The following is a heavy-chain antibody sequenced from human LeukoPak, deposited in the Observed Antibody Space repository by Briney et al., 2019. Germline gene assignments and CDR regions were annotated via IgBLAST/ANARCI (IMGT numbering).Heavy chain of an antibody. CDR3: ARDARGWSGFDY. CDR1: GGSISSYY. Sequence: SETLSLTXSVSGGSISSYYWSWIRQPAGKGREWIGRIYTTGNTDYNPSLKSRVTMSVDTSKNQFSLNLSSVTAADTAVYYCARDARGWSGFDYWGQGTLVAVSS. D-gene: IGHD3-3*01. CDR2: IYTTGNT. J-gene: IGHJ4*02. V-gene: IGHV4-4*07.